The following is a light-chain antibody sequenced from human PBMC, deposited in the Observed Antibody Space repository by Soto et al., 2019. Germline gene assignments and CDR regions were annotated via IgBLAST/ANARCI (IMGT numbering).Light chain of an antibody. V-gene: IGKV3-20*01. CDR1: QSVRSNY. Sequence: IVLTQSPGTLSLSPGERATLSCRASQSVRSNYLAWYQQKPGQAPRLLIYGASSRATGIPDRFSGSGSGTDFTLTISRLEPEDFAVYQCQQYVNSATFGQGTRLEIK. CDR2: GAS. CDR3: QQYVNSAT. J-gene: IGKJ5*01.